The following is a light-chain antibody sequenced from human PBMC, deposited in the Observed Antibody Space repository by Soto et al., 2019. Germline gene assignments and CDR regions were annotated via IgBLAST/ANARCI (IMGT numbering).Light chain of an antibody. CDR3: QQYTGPPTT. CDR2: GAS. J-gene: IGKJ5*01. CDR1: QSVSSSY. Sequence: EILLTQSPGTLSLSPGERATLSCRASQSVSSSYLAWYQQKPGQAPRLLIYGASTRAAGIPDRFSGSGSGTDFTLIITRLEPEDSAVYFCQQYTGPPTTFGQGTRLEIK. V-gene: IGKV3-20*01.